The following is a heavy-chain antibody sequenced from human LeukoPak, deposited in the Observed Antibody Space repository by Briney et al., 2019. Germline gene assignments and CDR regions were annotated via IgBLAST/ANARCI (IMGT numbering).Heavy chain of an antibody. CDR1: GFTFDDYT. CDR2: ISWDGDIT. CDR3: AKDAELDY. J-gene: IGHJ4*02. Sequence: GGSLRLSCAASGFTFDDYTMHWVRQAPGKGLEWVSLISWDGDITYYADSVQGRFTISRDNNKNSLYLQMNSLRTEDTALYYCAKDAELDYWGQGTLVTVSS. V-gene: IGHV3-43*01.